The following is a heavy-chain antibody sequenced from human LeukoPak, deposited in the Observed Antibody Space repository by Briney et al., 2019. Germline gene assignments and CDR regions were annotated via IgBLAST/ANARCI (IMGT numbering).Heavy chain of an antibody. CDR2: INHSGST. J-gene: IGHJ4*02. CDR3: ARFTQKTIFGVVIPHNFDY. V-gene: IGHV4-34*01. Sequence: TSETLSLTCAVYGGSFSGYYWSWIRQPPGKGLEWIGEINHSGSTNYNPSLKSRVAIPLDTSKNQFSLKLSSVTAADTAVYYCARFTQKTIFGVVIPHNFDYWGQGTLVTVSS. CDR1: GGSFSGYY. D-gene: IGHD3-3*01.